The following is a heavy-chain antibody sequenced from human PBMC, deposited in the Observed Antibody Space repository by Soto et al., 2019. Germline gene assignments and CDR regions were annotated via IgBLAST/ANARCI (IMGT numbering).Heavy chain of an antibody. J-gene: IGHJ4*02. Sequence: TLSLTCAVSGASIISENWWTWVRQSPGKGLEWIGEIHHTGSTTYNPSLDSRVTMSVDKSKNHFSLILSSVTAADTALYYCAKSWELRRFFASWGQGTLVTVSS. CDR2: IHHTGST. V-gene: IGHV4-4*02. D-gene: IGHD1-26*01. CDR3: AKSWELRRFFAS. CDR1: GASIISENW.